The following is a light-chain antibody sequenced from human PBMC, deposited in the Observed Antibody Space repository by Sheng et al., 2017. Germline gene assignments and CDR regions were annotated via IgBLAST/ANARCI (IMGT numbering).Light chain of an antibody. V-gene: IGKV1-5*03. CDR2: KAS. J-gene: IGKJ1*01. Sequence: DIQMTQSPSTLSASVGDRVTITCRASQSISSWLAWYQQKPGKVPKILIYKASILESGVPIKVQRQVDLGQNSLSPSAACSLMILQLYYCQDYSNNWTFGQGTKVEIK. CDR3: QDYSNNWT. CDR1: QSISSW.